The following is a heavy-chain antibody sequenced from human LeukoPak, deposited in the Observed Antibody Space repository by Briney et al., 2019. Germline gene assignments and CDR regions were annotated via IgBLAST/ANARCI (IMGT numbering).Heavy chain of an antibody. D-gene: IGHD3-22*01. CDR3: ARDFSYYYDSSGSFDY. V-gene: IGHV3-20*04. CDR1: GFTFDDCG. J-gene: IGHJ4*02. Sequence: GGSLRLSCAASGFTFDDCGMSWVRQAPGKGLEWVSGINWNGGSTGYADSVKGRFTISRDNAKNSLYLQMNSLRAEDTALYYCARDFSYYYDSSGSFDYWGQGTLVTVSS. CDR2: INWNGGST.